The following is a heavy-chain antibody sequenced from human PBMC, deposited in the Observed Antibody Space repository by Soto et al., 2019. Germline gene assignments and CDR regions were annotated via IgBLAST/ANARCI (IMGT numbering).Heavy chain of an antibody. V-gene: IGHV3-21*01. Sequence: GGSLRLSCAASGFTVSSYSMNWVRQAPGTGLEWVSSISSSSSYIYYADSVKGRFTISRDNAKNSLYLQMNSLRAEDTDVYYCARERIVRMVYAGPFSDYWRQGTLVTVS. D-gene: IGHD2-8*01. J-gene: IGHJ4*02. CDR1: GFTVSSYS. CDR3: ARERIVRMVYAGPFSDY. CDR2: ISSSSSYI.